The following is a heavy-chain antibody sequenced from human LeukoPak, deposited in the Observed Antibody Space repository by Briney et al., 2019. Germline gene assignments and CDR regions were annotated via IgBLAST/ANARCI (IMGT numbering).Heavy chain of an antibody. CDR1: GFSVRTNY. CDR3: AKRVPYSSSSVYFDF. V-gene: IGHV3-23*01. CDR2: ISDSGSDT. D-gene: IGHD6-6*01. J-gene: IGHJ4*02. Sequence: GGSLRLSCAASGFSVRTNYMSWVRQAPGKGLEWFSAISDSGSDTYYADSVKGRFTISRDNSKNTLYLQMNSLRAEDTAVYYCAKRVPYSSSSVYFDFWGQGTLVTVSS.